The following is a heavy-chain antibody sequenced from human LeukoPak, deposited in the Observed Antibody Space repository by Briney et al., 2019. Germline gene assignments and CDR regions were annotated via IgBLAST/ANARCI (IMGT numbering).Heavy chain of an antibody. CDR3: ARDSGYCSGGSCYSGRVGGWFDP. Sequence: SETLSLTCAVYGGSFSGYYWGWIRQPPGKGLEWIGEINHSGSTNYNPSLKRRVTISVDTSKNQFSLKLSSVTAADTAVYYCARDSGYCSGGSCYSGRVGGWFDPWGQGTLVTVSS. V-gene: IGHV4-34*01. CDR2: INHSGST. J-gene: IGHJ5*02. D-gene: IGHD2-15*01. CDR1: GGSFSGYY.